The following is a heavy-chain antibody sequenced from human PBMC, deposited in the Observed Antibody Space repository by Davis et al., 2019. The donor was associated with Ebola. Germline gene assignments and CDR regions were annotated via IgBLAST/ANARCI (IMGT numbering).Heavy chain of an antibody. D-gene: IGHD4-11*01. V-gene: IGHV3-30*04. CDR2: ISYDGSNK. J-gene: IGHJ4*02. CDR3: ARDEVYSNYGSRFDY. Sequence: GGSLRLSCAASGFTFSNYAIHWVRQAPGKGLEWVAVISYDGSNKYYADSVKGRFTISRDSSKNTLYLQMSSLRAEDTAVYYCARDEVYSNYGSRFDYWGQGTLVAVSS. CDR1: GFTFSNYA.